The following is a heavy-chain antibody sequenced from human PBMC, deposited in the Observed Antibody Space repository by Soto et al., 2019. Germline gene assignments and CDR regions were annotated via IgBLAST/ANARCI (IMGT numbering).Heavy chain of an antibody. Sequence: QVLLVESGGGVVQPGRSVRLSCAASGVTFSSYGMHWVRQAPGKGLEWVAVISEDRSNKHYADSVKGRFTISRDNSKNTLYLQMNSLRAEDTAVYYCAAGYYFGDYWGQGTLVTVSS. V-gene: IGHV3-30*03. J-gene: IGHJ4*02. D-gene: IGHD3-10*01. CDR1: GVTFSSYG. CDR3: AAGYYFGDY. CDR2: ISEDRSNK.